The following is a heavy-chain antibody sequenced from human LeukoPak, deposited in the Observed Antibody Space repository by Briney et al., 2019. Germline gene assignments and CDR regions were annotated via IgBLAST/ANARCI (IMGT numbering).Heavy chain of an antibody. D-gene: IGHD6-13*01. CDR3: ARGAATGPTLGLDY. CDR2: IYTGGSP. V-gene: IGHV3-53*01. Sequence: SGGSLRLSCAASGFTFSDYYVTWVRQAPGKGLEWVSVIYTGGSPYYADSVKGRFAISRDISKNTVYLQMYSLRAEDTAVYYCARGAATGPTLGLDYWGQGTLDTVSS. CDR1: GFTFSDYY. J-gene: IGHJ4*02.